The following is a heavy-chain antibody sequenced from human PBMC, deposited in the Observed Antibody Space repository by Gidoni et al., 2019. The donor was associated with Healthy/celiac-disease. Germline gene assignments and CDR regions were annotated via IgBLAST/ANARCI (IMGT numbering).Heavy chain of an antibody. CDR1: GFTFGDYA. Sequence: EVQLVESGGGLVQPGRSLRLSCTASGFTFGDYAMSWVRQAPGKGLEWVGFIRSKAYGGTTEYAASVKGRFTISRDDSKSIAYLQMNSLKTEDTAVYYCTRERRGSGDYYYYYYGMDVWGQGTTVTVSS. CDR3: TRERRGSGDYYYYYYGMDV. V-gene: IGHV3-49*04. CDR2: IRSKAYGGTT. D-gene: IGHD3-3*01. J-gene: IGHJ6*02.